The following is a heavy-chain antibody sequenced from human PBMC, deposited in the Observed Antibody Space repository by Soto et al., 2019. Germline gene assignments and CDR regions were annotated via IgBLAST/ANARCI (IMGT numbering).Heavy chain of an antibody. CDR2: FDPEDGET. D-gene: IGHD3-10*01. Sequence: ASVKVSCKVSGYTLTELSMHWVRQAPGKGLEWMGGFDPEDGETIYAQKFQGRVTMTEDTSTDTAYMELSSLRSEDTAVYYCATDYGSGAKDAFDIWGQGTMVTVS. CDR1: GYTLTELS. V-gene: IGHV1-24*01. CDR3: ATDYGSGAKDAFDI. J-gene: IGHJ3*02.